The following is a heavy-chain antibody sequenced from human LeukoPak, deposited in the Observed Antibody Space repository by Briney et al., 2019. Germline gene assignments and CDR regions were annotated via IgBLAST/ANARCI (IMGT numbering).Heavy chain of an antibody. CDR3: ARSYYYYYMDV. V-gene: IGHV4-39*01. CDR1: GFTFSSYSMN. Sequence: GSLRLSCAASGFTFSSYSMNWVRQPPGKGLEWIGSIYYSGSTYYNPSLKSRVTISVDTSKNQFSLKLSSVTAADTAVYYCARSYYYYYMDVWGKGTTVTISS. CDR2: IYYSGST. J-gene: IGHJ6*03.